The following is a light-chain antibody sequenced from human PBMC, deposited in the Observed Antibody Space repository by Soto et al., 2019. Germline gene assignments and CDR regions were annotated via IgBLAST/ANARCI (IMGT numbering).Light chain of an antibody. CDR2: AAS. J-gene: IGKJ5*01. V-gene: IGKV1-9*01. CDR1: QGISSS. CDR3: QQHHNFPLT. Sequence: DRQLTTLPSFVSQSVGHSVTVSCRASQGISSSLAWYQQKPGEAPRLLIYAASTLQSGVPSRFSGSGYGTEFTLTISSLQPDDFASYYCQQHHNFPLTFGQGTRLEIK.